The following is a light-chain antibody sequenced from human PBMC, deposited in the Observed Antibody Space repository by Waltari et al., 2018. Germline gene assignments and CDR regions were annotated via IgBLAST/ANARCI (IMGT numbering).Light chain of an antibody. Sequence: DIQLTQSPSFLSASVGDRVTITCRASQGISSNLAWYQQKPGKAPKLLIYAASTLQSGVPSRFSGSGSGTEFTLTISSLQPEEFATYYCQQLNSYPLTFGGGTKVEIK. V-gene: IGKV1-9*01. CDR2: AAS. CDR3: QQLNSYPLT. J-gene: IGKJ4*01. CDR1: QGISSN.